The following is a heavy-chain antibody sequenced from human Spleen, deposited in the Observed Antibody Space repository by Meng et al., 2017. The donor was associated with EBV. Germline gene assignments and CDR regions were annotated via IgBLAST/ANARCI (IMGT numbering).Heavy chain of an antibody. J-gene: IGHJ2*01. D-gene: IGHD7-27*01. V-gene: IGHV4-34*02. Sequence: VQLKQWGAGVLKPSEPLSLTCAVYGWSFNGYYWSWVRQSPAKGLEWIGEVNHGASTNYNPSLKSRVTISLDKSKNQFSLKLTSLTAADTAVYYCATAGTGVTGDRWHFDHWGRGTLVTVSS. CDR3: ATAGTGVTGDRWHFDH. CDR2: VNHGAST. CDR1: GWSFNGYY.